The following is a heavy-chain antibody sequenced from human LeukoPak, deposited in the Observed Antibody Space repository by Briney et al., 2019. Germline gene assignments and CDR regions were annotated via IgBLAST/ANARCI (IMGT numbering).Heavy chain of an antibody. CDR3: ARHPRDRYYGSWI. V-gene: IGHV5-10-1*01. Sequence: GESLRISYRGSGYSFTSYWISWVRQMPGKGLEWMGRIDPSDSYTNYSPSFQGHVTISADKSISTAYLQWSSLKASDTAMYYCARHPRDRYYGSWIWGQGALVTVSS. CDR1: GYSFTSYW. CDR2: IDPSDSYT. J-gene: IGHJ4*02. D-gene: IGHD3-10*01.